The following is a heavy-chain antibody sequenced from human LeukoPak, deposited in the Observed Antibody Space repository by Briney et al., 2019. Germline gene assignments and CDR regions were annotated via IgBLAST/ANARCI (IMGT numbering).Heavy chain of an antibody. J-gene: IGHJ6*02. D-gene: IGHD2-15*01. CDR2: IGTAGDT. CDR1: GFTFSSYD. CDR3: ARDVAGYCSGGSCYSYGYGMDV. V-gene: IGHV3-13*04. Sequence: GGSLRLSCAASGFTFSSYDMHWVRHATGKGLEWVSAIGTAGDTYYPGSVKGRFTISRENAKNSLYLQMNSLRAGDTAVYYCARDVAGYCSGGSCYSYGYGMDVWGQGTTVTVSS.